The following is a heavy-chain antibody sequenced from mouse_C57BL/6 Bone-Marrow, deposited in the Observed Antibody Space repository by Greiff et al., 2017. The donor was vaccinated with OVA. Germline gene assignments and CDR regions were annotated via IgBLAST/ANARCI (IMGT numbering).Heavy chain of an antibody. V-gene: IGHV5-6*02. Sequence: DVMLVESGGDLVKPGGSLKLSCAASGFTFSSYGMSWVRQTPDKRLEWVATISSGGSYTYYPDSVKGRFTISRDNAKNTLYLQMSSLKSEDTAMYYCARHENWDGGIDYWGQGTTLTVSS. CDR1: GFTFSSYG. D-gene: IGHD4-1*01. J-gene: IGHJ2*01. CDR3: ARHENWDGGIDY. CDR2: ISSGGSYT.